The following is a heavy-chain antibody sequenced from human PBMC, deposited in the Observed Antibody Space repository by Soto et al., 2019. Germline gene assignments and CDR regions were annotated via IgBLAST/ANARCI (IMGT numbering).Heavy chain of an antibody. CDR3: ARDPWESSGYTSPRGYYYYYGMDV. D-gene: IGHD3-22*01. CDR2: IIPIFGTA. J-gene: IGHJ6*02. CDR1: GGTFSSYA. V-gene: IGHV1-69*13. Sequence: AASVKVSCKASGGTFSSYAISWVRQAPGQGLEWMGGIIPIFGTANYAQKFQGRVTITADESTSTAYIELSSLRSEDTAVYYCARDPWESSGYTSPRGYYYYYGMDVWGQGTTVTVSS.